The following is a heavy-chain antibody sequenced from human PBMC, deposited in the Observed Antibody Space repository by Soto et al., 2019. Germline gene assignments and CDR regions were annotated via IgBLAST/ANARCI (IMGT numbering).Heavy chain of an antibody. Sequence: PGESLNISCKGSGYSFTSYLIGWVRQMPGKGLEWMGIIYPGDSDTRYSPSFQGQVTISADKSISTAYLQWSSLKASDTAMYYCARRSPARPFTFGGVIEPWGQGTLVTVSS. CDR3: ARRSPARPFTFGGVIEP. V-gene: IGHV5-51*01. CDR1: GYSFTSYL. D-gene: IGHD3-16*01. CDR2: IYPGDSDT. J-gene: IGHJ5*02.